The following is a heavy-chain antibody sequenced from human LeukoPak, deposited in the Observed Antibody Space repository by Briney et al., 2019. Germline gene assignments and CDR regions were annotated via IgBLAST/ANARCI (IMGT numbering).Heavy chain of an antibody. CDR1: GFTFSSYV. CDR2: ISSRGSTI. V-gene: IGHV3-48*04. Sequence: PGGSLRLSCAASGFTFSSYVMSWVRQAPGKGLEWVSYISSRGSTIHNADSVKGRFTISRDNAKNSLYLQMNSLRAEDTAVYYCARGGSSSWFFGPWGQGTLVTVSS. CDR3: ARGGSSSWFFGP. J-gene: IGHJ5*02. D-gene: IGHD6-13*01.